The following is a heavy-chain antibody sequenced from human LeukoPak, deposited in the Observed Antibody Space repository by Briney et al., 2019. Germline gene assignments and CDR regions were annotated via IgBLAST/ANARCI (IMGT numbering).Heavy chain of an antibody. CDR2: IYNSGST. D-gene: IGHD5-24*01. Sequence: PSETLSLTCTVSGGSISSSSYYWGWIRQPPGKGLEWIGSIYNSGSTYYNPSLKSRVTISVDTSKNQFSLKLSSVTAADTAVYYCARRDRWLQYDYWGQGTLVTVSS. CDR1: GGSISSSSYY. V-gene: IGHV4-39*07. J-gene: IGHJ4*02. CDR3: ARRDRWLQYDY.